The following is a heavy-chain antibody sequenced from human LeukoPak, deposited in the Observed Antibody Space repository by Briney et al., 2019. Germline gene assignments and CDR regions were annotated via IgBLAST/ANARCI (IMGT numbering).Heavy chain of an antibody. V-gene: IGHV3-64D*09. J-gene: IGHJ4*02. D-gene: IGHD3-3*01. CDR3: VKDARITIFGVPFFGY. Sequence: PGGSLRLSCSASGFIFSSYAMHWVRQAPRKGLEYVSAISANGGTTFYPASVKARFTISRDNSKDTRFLQMSSLRAEDTAVYYCVKDARITIFGVPFFGYWGQGTLVTVSS. CDR1: GFIFSSYA. CDR2: ISANGGTT.